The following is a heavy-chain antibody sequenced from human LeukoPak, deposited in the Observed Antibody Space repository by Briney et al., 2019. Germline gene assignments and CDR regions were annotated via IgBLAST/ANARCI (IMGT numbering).Heavy chain of an antibody. CDR1: GGSFSGYY. J-gene: IGHJ5*02. CDR2: INHSGST. D-gene: IGHD3-16*01. CDR3: ARRRADYVFRYNWFDP. V-gene: IGHV4-34*01. Sequence: SETLSLTCAVYGGSFSGYYWSWIRQPPGKGLEWIGEINHSGSTNYNPSLKSRVTISVDTSKNQFSLKLSSVTAADTAVYYCARRRADYVFRYNWFDPWGQGTLVTVSS.